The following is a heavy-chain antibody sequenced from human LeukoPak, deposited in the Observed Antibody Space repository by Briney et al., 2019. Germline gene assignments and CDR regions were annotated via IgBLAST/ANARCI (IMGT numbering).Heavy chain of an antibody. CDR1: GGSISSYY. D-gene: IGHD5-18*01. J-gene: IGHJ4*02. CDR2: IYYSGST. Sequence: SETLSLTCTVSGGSISSYYWSWLRQPPGMGLEWIGYIYYSGSTNYNPSLKSRVTISVDTSKNQFSLKLSSVTAADTAVYYCARGASAMDNFDYWGQGTLVTVSS. CDR3: ARGASAMDNFDY. V-gene: IGHV4-59*01.